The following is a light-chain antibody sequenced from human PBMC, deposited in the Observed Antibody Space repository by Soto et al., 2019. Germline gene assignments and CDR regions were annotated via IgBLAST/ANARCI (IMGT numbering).Light chain of an antibody. Sequence: DIKMTQSPSTLSGSVGDRVTITCRASQTISSRLAWYQQKPGKAPKLLIYKASTLKSGIPSRFSGSGSGTEFTLTISRLQDDDVVTYCCQHYNRYSEAFGQGTKVDIK. CDR1: QTISSR. CDR3: QHYNRYSEA. CDR2: KAS. J-gene: IGKJ1*01. V-gene: IGKV1-5*03.